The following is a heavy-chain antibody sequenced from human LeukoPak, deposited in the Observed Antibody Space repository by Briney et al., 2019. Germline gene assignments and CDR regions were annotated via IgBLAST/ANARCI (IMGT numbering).Heavy chain of an antibody. CDR1: GFTFSNYW. CDR2: IKQDGSEK. V-gene: IGHV3-7*01. CDR3: ARSRGARGVIIIPGDY. D-gene: IGHD3-10*01. J-gene: IGHJ4*02. Sequence: GGSLRLSCAASGFTFSNYWMSWVRQAPGKGLEWVANIKQDGSEKYYVDSVKGRFTISRDNAKNSLYLQMNSLRAEDTAMYYCARSRGARGVIIIPGDYWGQGTLVTVSS.